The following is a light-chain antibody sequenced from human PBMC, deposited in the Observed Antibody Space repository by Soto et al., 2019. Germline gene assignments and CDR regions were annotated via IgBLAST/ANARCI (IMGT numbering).Light chain of an antibody. V-gene: IGKV3-11*01. CDR2: DAS. CDR1: QSVSSY. J-gene: IGKJ1*01. Sequence: EIVLTQSPATLSLSPGERATLSCRASQSVSSYLAWYQQKPGQAPRLLIYDASNRATGIPARFSGTGSETEFTLTISSLQSEDFAVYYCQQYYNWPPWTFGQGTKVDIK. CDR3: QQYYNWPPWT.